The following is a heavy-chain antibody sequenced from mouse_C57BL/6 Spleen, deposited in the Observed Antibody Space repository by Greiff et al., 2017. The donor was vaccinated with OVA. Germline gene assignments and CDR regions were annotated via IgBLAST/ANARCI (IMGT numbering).Heavy chain of an antibody. J-gene: IGHJ3*01. D-gene: IGHD2-5*01. CDR2: IDPANGNT. V-gene: IGHV14-3*01. CDR1: GFNIKNTY. CDR3: ARGYYSNYSFAY. Sequence: VQLQQSVAELVRPGASVKLSCTASGFNIKNTYMRWVKQRPEQGLEWIGRIDPANGNTKYAPKFQGKATITADTSSNTAYLQLSSLTSEDTAIYYCARGYYSNYSFAYWGQGTLVTVSA.